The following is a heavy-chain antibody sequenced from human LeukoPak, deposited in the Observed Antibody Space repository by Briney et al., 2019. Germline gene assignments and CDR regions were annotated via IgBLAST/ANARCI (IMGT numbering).Heavy chain of an antibody. CDR3: TTVSGIAVAGNGGY. Sequence: GGSLRLSCAASGFTFSNAWMSWVRQAPGKGREWVGRIKSKTDGETTDYAAPVKGRFTISRDDSKNTLYLQMNSLKTEDTAVYYCTTVSGIAVAGNGGYWGQGTLVTVSS. D-gene: IGHD6-19*01. CDR2: IKSKTDGETT. CDR1: GFTFSNAW. J-gene: IGHJ4*02. V-gene: IGHV3-15*01.